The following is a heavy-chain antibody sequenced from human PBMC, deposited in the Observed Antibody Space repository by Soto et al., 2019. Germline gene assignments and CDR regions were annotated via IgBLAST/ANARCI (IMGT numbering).Heavy chain of an antibody. V-gene: IGHV5-51*01. Sequence: ESLKISCKGSGYIFTTHWVGWVRQRPGKGLEWMGIIYPGDSDARYSPSFKGQVTISVDESITTAFLQWSSLKASDTAMYYCARSQFDYVWGTSGYFDSWGQGTLVTVSS. J-gene: IGHJ4*02. CDR1: GYIFTTHW. CDR3: ARSQFDYVWGTSGYFDS. D-gene: IGHD3-16*01. CDR2: IYPGDSDA.